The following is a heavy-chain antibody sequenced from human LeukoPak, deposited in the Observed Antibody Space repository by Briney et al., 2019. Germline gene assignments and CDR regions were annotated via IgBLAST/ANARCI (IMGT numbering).Heavy chain of an antibody. CDR1: GGSINSSSYY. V-gene: IGHV4-39*01. Sequence: PSETLSLTCTVSGGSINSSSYYWGWIRQPPGKGLEWIGSIFYSGNTYNNPSLKSRVTISVDTSKNQFSLKLNSVTAADTAVYYCARHRSKWLQSSFDYWGQGTLVTVSS. J-gene: IGHJ4*02. CDR3: ARHRSKWLQSSFDY. D-gene: IGHD5-24*01. CDR2: IFYSGNT.